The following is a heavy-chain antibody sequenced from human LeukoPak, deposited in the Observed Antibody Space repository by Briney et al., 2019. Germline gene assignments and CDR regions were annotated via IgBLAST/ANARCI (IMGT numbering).Heavy chain of an antibody. V-gene: IGHV3-48*03. Sequence: GGSLRLSCAASGFTFSSYEMNWVRQAPGKGLEWVSYISSSGSTIYYADSVKGRFTISRDNAKNSLYLQMNSLRAEDTAVYYCARVPVLNYYDSSGYYGHWGQGTLVTVSS. J-gene: IGHJ4*02. CDR1: GFTFSSYE. D-gene: IGHD3-22*01. CDR2: ISSSGSTI. CDR3: ARVPVLNYYDSSGYYGH.